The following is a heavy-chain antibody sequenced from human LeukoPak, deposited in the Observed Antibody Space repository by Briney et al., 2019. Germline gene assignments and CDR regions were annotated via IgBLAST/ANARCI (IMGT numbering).Heavy chain of an antibody. CDR2: IYYSGST. D-gene: IGHD3-9*01. Sequence: SETLSLTCTASGVSISSYYWSWIRQPPGKGLEWVGYIYYSGSTNYNPSLKSRVTISVDTSKNQFSLKLSSVTAADTAVYYCARAGFDWLLSPFDYWGQGTLVTVSS. V-gene: IGHV4-59*01. J-gene: IGHJ4*02. CDR3: ARAGFDWLLSPFDY. CDR1: GVSISSYY.